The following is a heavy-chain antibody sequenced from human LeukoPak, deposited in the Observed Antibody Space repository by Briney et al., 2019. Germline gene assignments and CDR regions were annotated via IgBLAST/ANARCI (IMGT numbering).Heavy chain of an antibody. CDR2: INPNSGGT. CDR3: ARVADIVVVVAATRRCWFDP. V-gene: IGHV1-2*02. CDR1: GYTFTGYY. D-gene: IGHD2-15*01. J-gene: IGHJ5*02. Sequence: GASVKVSCKASGYTFTGYYMYWVRQAPGQGLEWMGWINPNSGGTNYAQKFQGRVTMTRDTSISTAYMELSRLRSDDTAVYYCARVADIVVVVAATRRCWFDPWGQGTLVTVSS.